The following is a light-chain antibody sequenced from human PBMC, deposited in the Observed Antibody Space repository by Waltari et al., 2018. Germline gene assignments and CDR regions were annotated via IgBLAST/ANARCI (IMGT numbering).Light chain of an antibody. CDR1: SSDIGGYNY. J-gene: IGLJ1*01. CDR2: DVS. V-gene: IGLV2-14*03. CDR3: SSYSTNSAHV. Sequence: QSALTQPASVSGSPGQSIPIPCTGTSSDIGGYNYVSWYQQHPGKAPKLLIYDVSKRPSGVSNRFSGSKSGNTASLRISGLQADDEAEYYCSSYSTNSAHVFGTGTKVTFL.